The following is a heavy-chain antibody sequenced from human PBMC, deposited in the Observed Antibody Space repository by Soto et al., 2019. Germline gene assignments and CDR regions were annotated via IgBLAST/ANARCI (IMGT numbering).Heavy chain of an antibody. D-gene: IGHD2-2*01. CDR2: ISGSGGST. CDR1: GFTFSSYA. V-gene: IGHV3-23*01. CDR3: AKNGDIAVVPAATFDY. J-gene: IGHJ4*02. Sequence: GGSLRLSCAASGFTFSSYAMSWVRQAPGKGLEWVSAISGSGGSTYYTDSVKGRFTISRDNAKNTLYLQMNSLRAEDTAVYYCAKNGDIAVVPAATFDYWGRGTLVTVSS.